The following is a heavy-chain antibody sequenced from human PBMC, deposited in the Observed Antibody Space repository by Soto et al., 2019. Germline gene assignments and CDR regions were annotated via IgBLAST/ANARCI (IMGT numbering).Heavy chain of an antibody. J-gene: IGHJ4*02. CDR1: GFTFSSYG. D-gene: IGHD3-22*01. V-gene: IGHV3-33*01. CDR2: IWYDGSNK. Sequence: QVQLVESGGGVVQPGRSLRLSCAASGFTFSSYGMHWVRQAPGKGLEWVAVIWYDGSNKYYADSVKGRFTISRDNSKNPLYLQMNSLRAEDTAVYYCARSPYYYDSSGYYRYYFDYWGQGTLVTVSS. CDR3: ARSPYYYDSSGYYRYYFDY.